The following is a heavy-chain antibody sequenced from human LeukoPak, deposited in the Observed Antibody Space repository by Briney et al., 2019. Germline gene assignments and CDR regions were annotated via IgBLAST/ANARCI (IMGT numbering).Heavy chain of an antibody. CDR1: GGSVSSGDYF. J-gene: IGHJ4*02. Sequence: SETLSLTCTVSGGSVSSGDYFWSWIRQPPGKGLELIAYIYYTGTTYYNPSLKSPVTISVDTSKNQFSLKLNSVTAADTAVYYCARQYYGLEDNWGQGTLVTVSS. CDR3: ARQYYGLEDN. D-gene: IGHD3-10*01. V-gene: IGHV4-30-4*01. CDR2: IYYTGTT.